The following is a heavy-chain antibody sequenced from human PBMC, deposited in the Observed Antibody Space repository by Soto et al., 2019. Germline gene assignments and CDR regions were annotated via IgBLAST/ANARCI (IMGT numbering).Heavy chain of an antibody. CDR2: SADGAIT. CDR1: GFTFSSYG. D-gene: IGHD1-26*01. V-gene: IGHV3-30*18. CDR3: AKHHVPRVGAHDQ. Sequence: SLRLSCAASGFTFSSYGMHWVRQAPGKGLEWVAVSADGAITHYADSVKGRFTMSRDNSKNTVYLQVNSLRAEDTAVYYCAKHHVPRVGAHDQWGQGSLVTVSS. J-gene: IGHJ4*02.